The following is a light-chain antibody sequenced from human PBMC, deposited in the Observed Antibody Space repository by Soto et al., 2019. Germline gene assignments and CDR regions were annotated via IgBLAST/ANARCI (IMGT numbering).Light chain of an antibody. Sequence: EIVLTQSPGTLSLSPGERGTLSCRASQSVRDNYFAWYQQKPGQAPSLLIYDTSRRATGVPDRFTGGGSGTDFALTISRVEAEDFAMYFCQQYGDSPGTFGQGTKVEIK. J-gene: IGKJ1*01. CDR1: QSVRDNY. CDR2: DTS. CDR3: QQYGDSPGT. V-gene: IGKV3-20*01.